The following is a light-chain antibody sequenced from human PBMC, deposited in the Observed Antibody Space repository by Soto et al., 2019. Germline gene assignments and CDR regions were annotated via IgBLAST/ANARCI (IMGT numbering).Light chain of an antibody. V-gene: IGKV3D-15*01. Sequence: EIVMTQSPATLSVSPGERATLSCRASQSVGSDLAGYQQKPGQAPRLVIYDIFNRATGVTTRISGSGSGTEFTLTVSSLQSEDFAVYYCQQYNSWPLTFGGGTKVEIK. J-gene: IGKJ4*01. CDR1: QSVGSD. CDR3: QQYNSWPLT. CDR2: DIF.